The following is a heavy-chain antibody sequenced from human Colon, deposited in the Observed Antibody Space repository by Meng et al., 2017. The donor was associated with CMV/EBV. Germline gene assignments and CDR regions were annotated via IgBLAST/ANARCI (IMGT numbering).Heavy chain of an antibody. CDR2: ISHSGST. D-gene: IGHD3-10*01. V-gene: IGHV4-34*01. Sequence: VSIRDYYWSWIRQSPGEGLEWIGEISHSGSTNDNPSLKSRVTMSIDTSKKQISLKLTSVTAADTAVYYCASRGALVRGILITTFDSWGQGTLVTVSS. CDR3: ASRGALVRGILITTFDS. J-gene: IGHJ4*02. CDR1: VSIRDYY.